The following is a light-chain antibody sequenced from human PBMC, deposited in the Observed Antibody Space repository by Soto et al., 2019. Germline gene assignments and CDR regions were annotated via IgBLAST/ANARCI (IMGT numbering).Light chain of an antibody. Sequence: QAVVTQEPSLTESPGGTVTLTCASSTGAVTSGYYPNWFQQKPGQAPRPLVYSISNKHSWTPARFSGSLLGDKAALTLSDVQPEDEAEYYCLLYYDGAQVFGGGTKLTVL. CDR2: SIS. J-gene: IGLJ3*02. CDR3: LLYYDGAQV. CDR1: TGAVTSGYY. V-gene: IGLV7-43*01.